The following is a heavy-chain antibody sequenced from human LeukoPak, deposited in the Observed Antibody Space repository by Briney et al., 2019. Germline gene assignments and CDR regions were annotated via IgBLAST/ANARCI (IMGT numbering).Heavy chain of an antibody. D-gene: IGHD1-1*01. CDR3: TKRTSTLDDP. CDR1: GFTFSNSG. CDR2: ISGSDGST. V-gene: IGHV3-23*01. Sequence: GGSLRLSCAASGFTFSNSGMSWVRQALGKGPEWVSTISGSDGSTYYADSVKGRFTISRDNSKNTLYLQMNSLRAEDTAVYYCTKRTSTLDDPWGQGTLVTVSS. J-gene: IGHJ5*02.